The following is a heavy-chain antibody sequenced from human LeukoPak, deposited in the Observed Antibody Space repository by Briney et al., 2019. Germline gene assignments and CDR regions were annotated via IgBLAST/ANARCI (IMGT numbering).Heavy chain of an antibody. CDR2: ISSSRSYI. D-gene: IGHD3-9*01. Sequence: GRSLRLSCAASGFSFKNAWMNWVRQAPGKVLEWVSSISSSRSYIYYADSVKGRFTISRDNAKNSLYLQMNSLRAEDTAVYYCARDSYDILTGYPQALGYWGQGTLVTVSS. CDR1: GFSFKNAW. J-gene: IGHJ4*02. CDR3: ARDSYDILTGYPQALGY. V-gene: IGHV3-21*01.